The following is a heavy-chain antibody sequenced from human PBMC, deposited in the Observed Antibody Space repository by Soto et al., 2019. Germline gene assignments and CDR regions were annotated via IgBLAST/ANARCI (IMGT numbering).Heavy chain of an antibody. CDR2: ISGSGVST. D-gene: IGHD5-18*01. CDR1: GFTFSSYA. J-gene: IGHJ6*02. V-gene: IGHV3-23*01. Sequence: EVQLLESGGGLVQPGGSLRLSCAASGFTFSSYAMSWVRQAPGKGLKWVSAISGSGVSTYYADSVKGRFTISRDNSNNTLYLQMNSLRAEDTAVYYCAKVKDRTAYGMDVWGQGTTVTVSS. CDR3: AKVKDRTAYGMDV.